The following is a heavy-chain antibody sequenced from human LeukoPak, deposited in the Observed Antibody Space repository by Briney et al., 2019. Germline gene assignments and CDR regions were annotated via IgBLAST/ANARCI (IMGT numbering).Heavy chain of an antibody. CDR2: IRSKAYGGTT. CDR3: TRSGVVTAMLDY. CDR1: GFTFGGYA. V-gene: IGHV3-49*04. J-gene: IGHJ4*02. D-gene: IGHD2-21*02. Sequence: GGSLRLSCTASGFTFGGYAMSWVRQAPGKGLEWVGFIRSKAYGGTTEYAAFVKGRFTISRDDSKSIAYLQMNSLKTEDTAVYYCTRSGVVTAMLDYWGQGTLVTVSS.